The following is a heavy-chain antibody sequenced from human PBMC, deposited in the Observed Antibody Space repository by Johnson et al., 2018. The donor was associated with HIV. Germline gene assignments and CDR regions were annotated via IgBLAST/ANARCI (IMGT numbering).Heavy chain of an antibody. V-gene: IGHV3-20*04. J-gene: IGHJ3*02. D-gene: IGHD2-21*01. CDR3: ARDVVSDGDYPPDAFDI. Sequence: VQLVESGGGVVRPGGSLRLSCAASGFTFDDYGMSWVRQAPEKGLEWVSDINWNGGSTGYADSVKGRFTISRDNAKNSLYLQMNSLRAEDTAVYFCARDVVSDGDYPPDAFDIWGHGTKVTVSS. CDR2: INWNGGST. CDR1: GFTFDDYG.